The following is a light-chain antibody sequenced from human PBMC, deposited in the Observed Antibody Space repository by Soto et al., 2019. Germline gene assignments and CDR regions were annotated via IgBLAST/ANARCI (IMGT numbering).Light chain of an antibody. CDR1: QSVNSW. CDR2: KAS. Sequence: DIQMTQSPSTLSASVGDRVTITCRASQSVNSWLAWYQQKPGKAPKLLIYKASSLESGVPSRSSGSGSGTEFTLTISSLQPDDFATYYCQQYNSYWTFGQGTKVDIK. V-gene: IGKV1-5*03. CDR3: QQYNSYWT. J-gene: IGKJ1*01.